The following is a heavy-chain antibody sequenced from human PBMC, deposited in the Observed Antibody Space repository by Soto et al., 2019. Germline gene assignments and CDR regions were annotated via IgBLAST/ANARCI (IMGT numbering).Heavy chain of an antibody. CDR2: VYYDGSNQ. CDR1: GFTFKNYG. CDR3: ARDLSDY. Sequence: QVQLVESGGGVVQPGTSLRLSCAASGFTFKNYGMHWVRQAPGKGLEWVAIVYYDGSNQYYADSVKGRFTISRDNSKNTLYLQMNSLRADATALYYCARDLSDYWGQGTLVTVSS. V-gene: IGHV3-33*01. J-gene: IGHJ4*02.